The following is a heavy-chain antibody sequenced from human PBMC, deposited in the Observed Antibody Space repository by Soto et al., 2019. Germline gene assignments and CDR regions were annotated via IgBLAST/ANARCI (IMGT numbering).Heavy chain of an antibody. Sequence: EVQLVESGGGLVQPGGSLRLSCEASGFSFSTYEMNWVRQAPGKGLEWFSYISASGSPIYYADSVKGRFTISRDNAKNSLFLHMSSLRAGDTAVYYCARLRRDGYNFDYWGQGTLVTVSS. V-gene: IGHV3-48*03. CDR2: ISASGSPI. J-gene: IGHJ4*02. CDR3: ARLRRDGYNFDY. CDR1: GFSFSTYE. D-gene: IGHD5-12*01.